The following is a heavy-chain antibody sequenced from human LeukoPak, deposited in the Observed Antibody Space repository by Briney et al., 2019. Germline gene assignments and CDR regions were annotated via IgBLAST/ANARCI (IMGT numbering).Heavy chain of an antibody. Sequence: GGSLRLSCAASGFTFSRYGTHWVRQAPGKGLEWVAFIRYDGSIKYYADSVKGRFTISRDTSKNTLYLQMSSLRTEDTAVYYCAREGGTLSTSPTLGYWGQGTLVTVSS. CDR1: GFTFSRYG. CDR3: AREGGTLSTSPTLGY. J-gene: IGHJ4*02. D-gene: IGHD1-1*01. V-gene: IGHV3-30*02. CDR2: IRYDGSIK.